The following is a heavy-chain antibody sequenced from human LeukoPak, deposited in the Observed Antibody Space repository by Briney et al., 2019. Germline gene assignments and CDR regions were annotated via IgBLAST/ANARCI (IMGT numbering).Heavy chain of an antibody. D-gene: IGHD7-27*01. V-gene: IGHV3-7*01. CDR3: ARESGDGLPYFDY. CDR1: EFTFGDYW. Sequence: GGSLRLSCAASEFTFGDYWMSWVRQAPGKGLEWVANIKEDGTERYYVDSVKGRFTIYRDNARNSLFLQMNTLRAEDTAVYYCARESGDGLPYFDYWGQGTLVTVSS. CDR2: IKEDGTER. J-gene: IGHJ4*02.